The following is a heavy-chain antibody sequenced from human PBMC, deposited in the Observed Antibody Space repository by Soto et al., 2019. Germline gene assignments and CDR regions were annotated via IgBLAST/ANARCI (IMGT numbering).Heavy chain of an antibody. J-gene: IGHJ4*02. V-gene: IGHV4-30-2*01. CDR2: IYHSGST. D-gene: IGHD2-21*01. CDR3: ARGNVVAIDY. CDR1: GGSISSGGYS. Sequence: PSEILSLTCAVSGGSISSGGYSWSWIRQPPGKGLEWIGYIYHSGSTYYNPSLKSRVTISVDRSKNQFSLKLSSVTAADKAVYYCARGNVVAIDYWGQGTLVTVS.